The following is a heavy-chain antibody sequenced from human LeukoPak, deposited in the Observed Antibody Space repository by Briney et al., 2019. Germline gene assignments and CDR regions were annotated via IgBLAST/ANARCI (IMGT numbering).Heavy chain of an antibody. D-gene: IGHD6-19*01. CDR2: IGPTGES. V-gene: IGHV3-13*01. CDR1: GFTFINYD. Sequence: GGSLRLSCVASGFTFINYDMHWVRQGTGKGLECVSSIGPTGESYYPGSVKGRLTISRENARNSLHLQMNSLKVEDTAVYYCVRAGYSSGWYRFDYWGQGILVTVSS. J-gene: IGHJ4*02. CDR3: VRAGYSSGWYRFDY.